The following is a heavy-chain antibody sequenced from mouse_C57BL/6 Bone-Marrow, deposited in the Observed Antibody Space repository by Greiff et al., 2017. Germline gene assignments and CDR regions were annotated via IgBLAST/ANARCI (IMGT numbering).Heavy chain of an antibody. CDR3: TRWFYFDY. CDR1: GFNIKDDY. V-gene: IGHV14-4*01. Sequence: EVQLQQSGAELVRPGASVKLSCTASGFNIKDDYMHWVKQRPEQGLEWIGWIDPENGDTEYASKFQGKATITADTSSNTAYLQLSSLTSEDTAVYYYTRWFYFDYWGQGTTLTVSS. CDR2: IDPENGDT. D-gene: IGHD2-3*01. J-gene: IGHJ2*01.